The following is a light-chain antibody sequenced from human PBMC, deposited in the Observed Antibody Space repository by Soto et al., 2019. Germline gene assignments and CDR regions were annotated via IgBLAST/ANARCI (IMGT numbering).Light chain of an antibody. CDR1: SCHSSYA. CDR2: VNSDGSH. J-gene: IGLJ2*01. CDR3: QNWGTGIQV. Sequence: QSVLTQSPSASASLGASVKVTCTRSSCHSSYAIAWHQQQPEKGPRYLMKVNSDGSHSKGDGIPDRFSGSSSGAERYLTMSSLQSEDEADYYCQNWGTGIQVFGGGTKLTVL. V-gene: IGLV4-69*01.